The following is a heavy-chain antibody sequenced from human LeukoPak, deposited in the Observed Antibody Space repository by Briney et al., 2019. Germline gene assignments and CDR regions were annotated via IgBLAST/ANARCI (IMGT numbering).Heavy chain of an antibody. D-gene: IGHD5-12*01. CDR1: GFTFRTYS. V-gene: IGHV3-21*01. CDR3: VRDLRYDAGY. Sequence: GGSLRLSCAASGFTFRTYSMNWVRQAPGKGLEWVSSISSDTTYIYYADPVKRRFTISRDNAKNSLYLQMSGLRAEDTAVYYCVRDLRYDAGYWGQGTLVTVSS. CDR2: ISSDTTYI. J-gene: IGHJ4*02.